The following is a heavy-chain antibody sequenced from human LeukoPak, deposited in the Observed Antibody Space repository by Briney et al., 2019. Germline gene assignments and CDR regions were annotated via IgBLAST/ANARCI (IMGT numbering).Heavy chain of an antibody. V-gene: IGHV1-18*01. CDR1: GYTFTSYG. J-gene: IGHJ3*02. CDR3: ARIYMIVVVNDAFDI. D-gene: IGHD3-22*01. Sequence: ASVKVSCKASGYTFTSYGISWVRQAPGQGLEWMGWISAYNGNTNYAQKLQGRVTMTTDTSTSTAYMELRSLRSDDTAVYYCARIYMIVVVNDAFDIWGQGTMVTVSS. CDR2: ISAYNGNT.